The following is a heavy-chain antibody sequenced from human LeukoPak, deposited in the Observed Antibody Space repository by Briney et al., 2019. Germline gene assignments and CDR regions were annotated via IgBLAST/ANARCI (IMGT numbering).Heavy chain of an antibody. CDR2: IYHSGST. Sequence: PSETLSLTCTVSGYSISSGYYWGWIRQPPGKGLEWIGSIYHSGSTYYNPSLKSRVTISVDTSKNQFSLKLSSVTAADTAEYYCARAISTVAGGGTFDYWGQGTLVTVSS. J-gene: IGHJ4*02. CDR1: GYSISSGYY. D-gene: IGHD6-19*01. CDR3: ARAISTVAGGGTFDY. V-gene: IGHV4-38-2*02.